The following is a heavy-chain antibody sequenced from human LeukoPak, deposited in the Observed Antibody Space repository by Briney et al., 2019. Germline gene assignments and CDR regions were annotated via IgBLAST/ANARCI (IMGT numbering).Heavy chain of an antibody. V-gene: IGHV3-43D*03. J-gene: IGHJ4*02. CDR1: GFTFDDYA. CDR3: AKDMAAYYYSSGNIDY. Sequence: PGGSLRLSCAASGFTFDDYAMHWVRHAPGKGLEGVSLISWDGGSTYYADSVKGRFTISRDNSKNSLYLQMNSLRAEDTALYYCAKDMAAYYYSSGNIDYWGQGTLVTVSS. CDR2: ISWDGGST. D-gene: IGHD3-10*01.